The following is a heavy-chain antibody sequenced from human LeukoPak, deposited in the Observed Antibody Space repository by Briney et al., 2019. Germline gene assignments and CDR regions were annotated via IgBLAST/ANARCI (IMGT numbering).Heavy chain of an antibody. Sequence: SETLSLTSAVHGGSFSGYYWSSIRQTPRKGLEWIGEINHSGSTNYNPSLKSRVTISVDTSKNQFSLKLSSVTAADTAVYYCARFGVGARYFDYWGQGTLVTVSS. V-gene: IGHV4-34*01. CDR1: GGSFSGYY. J-gene: IGHJ4*02. CDR3: ARFGVGARYFDY. D-gene: IGHD1-26*01. CDR2: INHSGST.